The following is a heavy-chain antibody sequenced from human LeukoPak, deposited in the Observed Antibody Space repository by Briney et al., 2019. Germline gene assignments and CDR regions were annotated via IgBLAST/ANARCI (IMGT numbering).Heavy chain of an antibody. CDR1: GYTFTGYY. CDR3: ATSMVRGEGGEF. D-gene: IGHD3-10*01. J-gene: IGHJ4*02. V-gene: IGHV1-2*02. CDR2: INPNSGGT. Sequence: GASVKVSCKASGYTFTGYYMHWVRQAPGQGLEWMGWINPNSGGTNYAQKFQGRATMTRDTSISTAYMELSRLRSDDTAVYYCATSMVRGEGGEFWGQGTLVTVSS.